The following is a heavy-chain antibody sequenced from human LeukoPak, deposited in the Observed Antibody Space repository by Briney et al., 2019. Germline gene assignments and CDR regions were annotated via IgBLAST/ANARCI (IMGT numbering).Heavy chain of an antibody. CDR3: ARVSLVPS. CDR1: GFTFSSYW. V-gene: IGHV3-74*01. D-gene: IGHD2-8*02. CDR2: INGDGSNA. J-gene: IGHJ5*02. Sequence: GGSLRLSCEASGFTFSSYWMHWVRQAPGKGLVWVSRINGDGSNADYADSVKGRFTISRDNAKNTLYLEMNSLRVEDTAVYYCARVSLVPSWGQGTLVTVSS.